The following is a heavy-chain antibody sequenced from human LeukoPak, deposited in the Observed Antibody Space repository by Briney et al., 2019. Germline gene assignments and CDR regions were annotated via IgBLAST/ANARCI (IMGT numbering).Heavy chain of an antibody. V-gene: IGHV4-34*01. CDR2: INHSGST. CDR3: ARHPSWSGFDY. Sequence: SETLSLTCSVSGGSISSYYWSWIRQPPGKGLEWIGEINHSGSTNYNPSLKSRVTISVDTSENQFSLKLSSVTAADTAVYYCARHPSWSGFDYWGQGTLVTVSS. D-gene: IGHD3-3*01. CDR1: GGSISSYY. J-gene: IGHJ4*02.